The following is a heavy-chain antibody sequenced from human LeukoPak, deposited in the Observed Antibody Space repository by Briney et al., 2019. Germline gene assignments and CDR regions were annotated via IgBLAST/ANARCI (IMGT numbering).Heavy chain of an antibody. Sequence: SETLSLTCTVSGGSISSYYWSWIRQPPGKGLEWIGYIYYSGSTNYNPSLKSRLTISVDTSKNQFSLKLSSVTAADTAVYYCARAPLIGYCSSPSCYAGRYGMDVWGQGTTVTVSS. CDR2: IYYSGST. V-gene: IGHV4-59*01. J-gene: IGHJ6*02. CDR3: ARAPLIGYCSSPSCYAGRYGMDV. D-gene: IGHD2-2*01. CDR1: GGSISSYY.